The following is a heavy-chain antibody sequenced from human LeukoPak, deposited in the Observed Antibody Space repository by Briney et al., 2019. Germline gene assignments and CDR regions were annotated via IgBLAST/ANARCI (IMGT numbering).Heavy chain of an antibody. J-gene: IGHJ4*02. V-gene: IGHV3-53*01. CDR1: GFTVSSNY. CDR3: ARIYSGYDWGFDY. CDR2: IYSGGST. Sequence: GGSLRLSCTASGFTVSSNYMSWVRQAPGKGLEWVSVIYSGGSTYYADSVKGRFTISRDNSKNTLYLQMNSLRAEDTAVYYCARIYSGYDWGFDYWGQGTLVTVSS. D-gene: IGHD5-12*01.